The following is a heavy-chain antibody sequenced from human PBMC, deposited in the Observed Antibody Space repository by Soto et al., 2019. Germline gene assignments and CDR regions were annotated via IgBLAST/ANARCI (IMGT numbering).Heavy chain of an antibody. CDR2: VTPNSGGT. CDR1: GYTFTGYY. D-gene: IGHD6-19*01. Sequence: QVQLVQSGAEVKKPGASVKVSCKASGYTFTGYYIHWVRQAPGQGLEWMGWVTPNSGGTNSAQNFQCRVTMTRDPSISTDYMELSNLRADDTAVYYCAGTVSIAVAGPWAYWGQGTQVTVSS. V-gene: IGHV1-2*02. J-gene: IGHJ4*02. CDR3: AGTVSIAVAGPWAY.